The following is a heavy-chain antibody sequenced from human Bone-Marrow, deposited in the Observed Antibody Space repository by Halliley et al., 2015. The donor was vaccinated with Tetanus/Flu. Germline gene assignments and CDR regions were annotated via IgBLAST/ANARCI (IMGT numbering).Heavy chain of an antibody. Sequence: TLSLTCKVSGGSIKSSGHYWGWIRQPPGKGLEHIGSIYYSGSTYYNPSLKSQITMSVDTSKNQFSLKLRSVTAADTALYYCARHAEGENYYYGVDVWGQGTTVTVSS. V-gene: IGHV4-39*01. D-gene: IGHD3-10*01. CDR2: IYYSGST. J-gene: IGHJ6*02. CDR1: GGSIKSSGHY. CDR3: ARHAEGENYYYGVDV.